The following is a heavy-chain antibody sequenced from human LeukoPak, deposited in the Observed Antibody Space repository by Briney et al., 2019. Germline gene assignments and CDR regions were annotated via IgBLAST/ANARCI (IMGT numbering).Heavy chain of an antibody. CDR1: GGTFSSYA. V-gene: IGHV1-69*13. CDR3: AREGQWPPNRPYYFDY. J-gene: IGHJ4*02. D-gene: IGHD6-19*01. CDR2: IIPIFGTA. Sequence: SVKVSCKASGGTFSSYAISWVRQAPGQGLEWMGGIIPIFGTANYAQKFQGRVTITADESTSTAYMELRSLRSDDTAVYYCAREGQWPPNRPYYFDYWGQGTLVTVSS.